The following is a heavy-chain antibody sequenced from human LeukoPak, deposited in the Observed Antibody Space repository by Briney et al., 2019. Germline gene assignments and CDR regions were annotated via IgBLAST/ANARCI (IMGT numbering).Heavy chain of an antibody. J-gene: IGHJ1*01. D-gene: IGHD3-22*01. CDR3: AGNYYHEGYFQH. V-gene: IGHV4-59*01. Sequence: PSETLSLTCTVSGGSISSYYWSWIRQPPGKGLEWIGYIYYSGSTNYNPSLKSRVTISVDTSKNQFSLKLSSVTAADTAVYYCAGNYYHEGYFQHWGQGTLVTVSS. CDR1: GGSISSYY. CDR2: IYYSGST.